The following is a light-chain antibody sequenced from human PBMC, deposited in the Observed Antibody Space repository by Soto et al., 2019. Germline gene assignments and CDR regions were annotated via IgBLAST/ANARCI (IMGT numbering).Light chain of an antibody. V-gene: IGKV1-39*01. Sequence: DIQMTQSPSSLSASVEDRITITCRASQNIRRYLNWYQLKPGKAPTLLISAASNLQSGVPSRFSGSGSGTDFTLTITRLQPEDFATYYCQQSYSTPQTFGQGTKVDI. CDR2: AAS. J-gene: IGKJ2*01. CDR1: QNIRRY. CDR3: QQSYSTPQT.